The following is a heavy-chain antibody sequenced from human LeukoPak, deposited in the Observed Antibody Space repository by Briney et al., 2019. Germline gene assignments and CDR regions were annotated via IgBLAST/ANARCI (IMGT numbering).Heavy chain of an antibody. Sequence: GGSLRLSCAASGFTFSGSAMHWVRQASGKGLEWVGRIRSKANSYATAYAASVKGRFTISRDDSKNTAYLQMNCLKTEDTAVYYCTRLYCSSTSCLNWFDPWGQGTLVTVSS. CDR3: TRLYCSSTSCLNWFDP. J-gene: IGHJ5*02. V-gene: IGHV3-73*01. CDR2: IRSKANSYAT. CDR1: GFTFSGSA. D-gene: IGHD2-2*01.